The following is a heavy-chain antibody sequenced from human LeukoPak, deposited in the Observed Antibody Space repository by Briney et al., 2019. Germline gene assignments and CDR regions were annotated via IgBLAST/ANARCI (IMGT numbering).Heavy chain of an antibody. CDR2: IYYSGST. D-gene: IGHD3-22*01. J-gene: IGHJ4*02. CDR1: GGSISSYY. V-gene: IGHV4-59*08. Sequence: SETLSLTCTVSGGSISSYYWSWIRQPPGEGLEWIGYIYYSGSTNYNPSLKSRVTISVDTSKNQFSLKLSSVTAADTAVYYCARHADSSGYYYWDYWGQGTLVTVSS. CDR3: ARHADSSGYYYWDY.